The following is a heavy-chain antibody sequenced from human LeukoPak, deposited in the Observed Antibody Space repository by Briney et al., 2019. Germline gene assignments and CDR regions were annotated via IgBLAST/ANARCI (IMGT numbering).Heavy chain of an antibody. CDR1: GGSISSYY. D-gene: IGHD6-13*01. CDR2: IYYSGST. CDR3: ARGSFRSWYVDY. V-gene: IGHV4-59*01. J-gene: IGHJ4*02. Sequence: SETLSLTXTVSGGSISSYYWSWIWQPPGKGLEWIGYIYYSGSTNYNPSLKSRVTISVDTSKNQFSLKLSSVTAADTAVYYCARGSFRSWYVDYWGQGTLVTVSS.